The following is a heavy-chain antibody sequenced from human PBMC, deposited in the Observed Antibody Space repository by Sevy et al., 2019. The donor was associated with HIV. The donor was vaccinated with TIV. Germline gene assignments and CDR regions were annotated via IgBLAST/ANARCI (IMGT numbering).Heavy chain of an antibody. Sequence: GGSLRLSCAASGFTFSSYWMHWVRQAPGKWLVWVSRINSDGSSTSYADSVKGRFTISRDNAKNTLYLQMNSLRAEDTAVYYCARPSEPYSGSQTIRAFDIWGQGTMVTVSS. V-gene: IGHV3-74*01. J-gene: IGHJ3*02. D-gene: IGHD1-26*01. CDR2: INSDGSST. CDR1: GFTFSSYW. CDR3: ARPSEPYSGSQTIRAFDI.